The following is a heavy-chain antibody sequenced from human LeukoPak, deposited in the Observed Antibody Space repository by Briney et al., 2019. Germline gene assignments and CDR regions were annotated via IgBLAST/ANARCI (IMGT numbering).Heavy chain of an antibody. J-gene: IGHJ3*02. D-gene: IGHD7-27*01. V-gene: IGHV1-2*02. CDR1: GYTFTGYS. CDR3: ARAHLTGTAPDAFDI. CDR2: INPNSGGT. Sequence: ASVKVSCKASGYTFTGYSMHWVRQAPGQGLEWMGWINPNSGGTNYAQKFQGRVTMTRDTSISTAYMELSRLRSDDTAVYYCARAHLTGTAPDAFDIWGQGTMVTVSS.